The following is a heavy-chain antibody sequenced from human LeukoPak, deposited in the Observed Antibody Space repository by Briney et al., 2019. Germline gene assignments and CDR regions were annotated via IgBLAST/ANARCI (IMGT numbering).Heavy chain of an antibody. CDR1: GGSISSSSYY. D-gene: IGHD2-15*01. J-gene: IGHJ4*02. CDR2: IYYSGST. Sequence: SETLSLTCTVSGGSISSSSYYWGWIRQPPGKGLEWIGSIYYSGSTYYNPSLKSRVTISVDTSKNQFSLKLSSVTAADTAVYYCARVEVVAATRYFDYWGQGTLVTVSS. V-gene: IGHV4-39*07. CDR3: ARVEVVAATRYFDY.